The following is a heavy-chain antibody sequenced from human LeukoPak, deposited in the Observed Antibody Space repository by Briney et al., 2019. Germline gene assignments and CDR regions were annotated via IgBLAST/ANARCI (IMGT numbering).Heavy chain of an antibody. CDR1: GYTFTSYA. Sequence: GASVKVSCKASGYTFTSYAMHWVRQAPGQRLEWMGWINAGNGNTKYSQKFQGRVTITRDTSASTAYMELSSLRSEDTAVYYCARVAGPSSKYYYGSGSSFYYYYGMDVWGQGTTVTVSS. D-gene: IGHD3-10*01. CDR2: INAGNGNT. CDR3: ARVAGPSSKYYYGSGSSFYYYYGMDV. V-gene: IGHV1-3*01. J-gene: IGHJ6*02.